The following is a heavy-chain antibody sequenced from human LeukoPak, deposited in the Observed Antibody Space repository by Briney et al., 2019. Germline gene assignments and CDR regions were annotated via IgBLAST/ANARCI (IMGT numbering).Heavy chain of an antibody. Sequence: PGGSLRVSCADSGFTFSSYEMSWVRQAPGEGLEWGSYISSIGSTKDYADSVKSRFTISRDNAKNSLYLQMNSLRAEDTGIYYCARAPNPTTITTTSGYWGQGTLVTVSS. D-gene: IGHD4-11*01. CDR2: ISSIGSTK. CDR3: ARAPNPTTITTTSGY. J-gene: IGHJ4*02. V-gene: IGHV3-48*03. CDR1: GFTFSSYE.